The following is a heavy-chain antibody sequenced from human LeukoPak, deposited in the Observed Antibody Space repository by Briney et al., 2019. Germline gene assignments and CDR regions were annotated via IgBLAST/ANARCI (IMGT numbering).Heavy chain of an antibody. J-gene: IGHJ4*02. Sequence: PGGSLRLSCAASGFTFSDYYMTWIRQAPGKGLEWVANINKDGSGEYYVDSVQGRFTVSRDNAKNSVYLQMNSLRADDTALYYCARAGKEGAADSWGQGTLVTVSS. CDR3: ARAGKEGAADS. V-gene: IGHV3-7*01. CDR1: GFTFSDYY. D-gene: IGHD1-14*01. CDR2: INKDGSGE.